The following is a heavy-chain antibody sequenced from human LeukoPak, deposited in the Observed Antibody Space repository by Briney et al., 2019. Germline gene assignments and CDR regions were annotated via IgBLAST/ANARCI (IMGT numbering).Heavy chain of an antibody. D-gene: IGHD3-10*01. Sequence: PGGSLRLSCAASGFTFSRYAMSWVRQAPGKGLEWVSAISGSGGSTYYADSVKGRFTISRDNSKNTLYLQMNSLRAEDTAVYYCAKVWETYYYGSGAPFFDYWGQGTLVTVSS. V-gene: IGHV3-23*01. CDR2: ISGSGGST. CDR1: GFTFSRYA. CDR3: AKVWETYYYGSGAPFFDY. J-gene: IGHJ4*02.